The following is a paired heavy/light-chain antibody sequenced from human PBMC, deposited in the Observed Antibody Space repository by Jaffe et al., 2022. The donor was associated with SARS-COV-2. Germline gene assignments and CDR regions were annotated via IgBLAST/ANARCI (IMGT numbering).Heavy chain of an antibody. CDR1: GDSISSSSYY. V-gene: IGHV4-39*01. CDR2: FYYSGSGSA. CDR3: ACSSWYPKYWYFDL. D-gene: IGHD6-13*01. Sequence: QLQLRGSGPGLVKPSETLSLSCTVSGDSISSSSYYWGWIRQPPGKGLEWIGSFYYSGSGSAYYNPSLKSRVTISVDTSKNQFSLKLSSVTAADTAVYYCACSSWYPKYWYFDLWGRGTLVTVSS. J-gene: IGHJ2*01.
Light chain of an antibody. J-gene: IGLJ2*01. CDR2: DVS. CDR3: SSYTSSTIVV. CDR1: SSDVGGYNY. Sequence: QSALTQFASVSGSPGQSITISCTGTSSDVGGYNYVSWYQQHPGKAPKLMIYDVSNRPSGVSNRFSGSKSGNTASLTISGLQADDEADYYCSSYTSSTIVVFGGGTKLTVL. V-gene: IGLV2-14*01.